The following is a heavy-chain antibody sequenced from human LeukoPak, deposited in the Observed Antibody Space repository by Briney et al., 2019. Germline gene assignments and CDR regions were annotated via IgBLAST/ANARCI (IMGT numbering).Heavy chain of an antibody. V-gene: IGHV4-59*08. D-gene: IGHD5-24*01. J-gene: IGHJ3*02. CDR1: DASISGYY. Sequence: KPSETLSLTCTVSDASISGYYWSWIRQPPGKGLEWIGYIYYSGGTDYNPSLKSRVTISVDTSKNQFSLKLRSVTAADTAVYYCARHVTISGPYDASDIWGQGTMVTVSP. CDR3: ARHVTISGPYDASDI. CDR2: IYYSGGT.